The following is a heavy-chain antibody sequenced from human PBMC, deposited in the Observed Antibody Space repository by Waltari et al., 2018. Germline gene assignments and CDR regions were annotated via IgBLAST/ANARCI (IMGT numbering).Heavy chain of an antibody. J-gene: IGHJ4*02. D-gene: IGHD1-26*01. CDR2: IYHRGIT. CDR1: GYSISSGYY. V-gene: IGHV4-38-2*01. Sequence: QVQLQESGPGLVKPSETLSLTCAVSGYSISSGYYWGWIRQPPGKGLEWIGSIYHRGITYSPPSPKSRVTISVDPSKTQFSLKLSSVTAADTAVYYCARQGGSYWGPFDYWGQGTLVTVSS. CDR3: ARQGGSYWGPFDY.